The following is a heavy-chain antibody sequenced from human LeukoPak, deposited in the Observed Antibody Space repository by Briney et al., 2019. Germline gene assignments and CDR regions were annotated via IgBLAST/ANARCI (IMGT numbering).Heavy chain of an antibody. J-gene: IGHJ4*02. D-gene: IGHD3-22*01. CDR3: ASRAYYYDSSGYGPFDY. CDR1: GGSISSYY. V-gene: IGHV4-4*08. Sequence: SETLSLTCTVSGGSISSYYWSWIRQPPGKGLEWIGYIYSSGSTSYNPSFKSRVTVSVDTSKNQFSLKLSSVTAADTAVYYCASRAYYYDSSGYGPFDYWGQGTLVTVSS. CDR2: IYSSGST.